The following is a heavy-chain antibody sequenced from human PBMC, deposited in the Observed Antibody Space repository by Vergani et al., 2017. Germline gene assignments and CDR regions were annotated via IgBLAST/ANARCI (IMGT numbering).Heavy chain of an antibody. Sequence: QVQLVESGGGVVQRGGSLRLSCATSGFTLSNYDMQWVRQGPGKGLEFVAFIKFDGSNQYYADSVKGRFTLSRDFSKNTLYLQMNSLRTDDTAKYYCAKHFRGWGIDYWGQGTQVIVSS. V-gene: IGHV3-30*02. CDR3: AKHFRGWGIDY. CDR2: IKFDGSNQ. CDR1: GFTLSNYD. D-gene: IGHD3-16*01. J-gene: IGHJ4*02.